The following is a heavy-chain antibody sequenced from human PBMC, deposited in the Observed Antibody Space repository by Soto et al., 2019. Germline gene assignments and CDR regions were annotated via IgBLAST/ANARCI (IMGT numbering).Heavy chain of an antibody. CDR1: GGSISSSNC. Sequence: SETLSLTCAVSGGSISSSNCWSWVRQPPGKGLEWIGEIYHSGSTNYNPSLKSRVTISVDKSKNQLSLKLSSVTAADTAVYYCAGEAYCYDSSGYPGRGMDVWGQGTRVTVSS. J-gene: IGHJ6*02. CDR2: IYHSGST. CDR3: AGEAYCYDSSGYPGRGMDV. V-gene: IGHV4-4*02. D-gene: IGHD3-22*01.